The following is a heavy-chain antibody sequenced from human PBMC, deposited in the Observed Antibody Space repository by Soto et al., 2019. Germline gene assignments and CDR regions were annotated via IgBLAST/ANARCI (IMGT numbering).Heavy chain of an antibody. CDR1: GDSVPSNSAA. J-gene: IGHJ6*02. CDR3: ARAPSITIFGVVIDDYYYYGMDV. D-gene: IGHD3-3*01. CDR2: TYYRSKWYN. V-gene: IGHV6-1*01. Sequence: SQTLSLTCAISGDSVPSNSAAWNWIRQSPSRGLEWLGRTYYRSKWYNDYAVSVKSRITIDPDTSKNQFSLQLNSVTPEDTAVYYCARAPSITIFGVVIDDYYYYGMDVWGQGTTVTVSS.